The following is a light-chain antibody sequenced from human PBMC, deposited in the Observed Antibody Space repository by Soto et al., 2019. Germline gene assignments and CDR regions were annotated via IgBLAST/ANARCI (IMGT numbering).Light chain of an antibody. CDR3: QQYNDYLWT. Sequence: DIQMTQSPSTLSASVGDRVIITCRASQSISSWLAWYQQRPGKAPKLLIYKASSLQSGVPSRFSGSGSGTEFTLTISSLQPDDFATYYCQQYNDYLWTFGQGTRVEIK. CDR2: KAS. CDR1: QSISSW. J-gene: IGKJ1*01. V-gene: IGKV1-5*03.